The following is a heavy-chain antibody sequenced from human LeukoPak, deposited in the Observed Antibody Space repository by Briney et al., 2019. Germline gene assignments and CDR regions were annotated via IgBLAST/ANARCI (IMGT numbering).Heavy chain of an antibody. CDR1: GGSISSYY. CDR2: IYTSGST. Sequence: PSETLSLTCTVSGGSISSYYWSWIRQPPGKGLEWIGYIYTSGSTNYNPSLKSRVTISVDTSKNHFSLSLSSVTAADTAIYYCARGPTVTTDYWGQGIVVTVSS. CDR3: ARGPTVTTDY. V-gene: IGHV4-4*09. D-gene: IGHD4-17*01. J-gene: IGHJ4*02.